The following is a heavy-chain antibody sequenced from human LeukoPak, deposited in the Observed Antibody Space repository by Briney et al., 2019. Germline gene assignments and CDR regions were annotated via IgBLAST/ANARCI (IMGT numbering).Heavy chain of an antibody. D-gene: IGHD3-10*01. V-gene: IGHV4-59*01. Sequence: PSETLSLTCTVSGGSISSYYWSWIRQPPGKGLEWIGYIYYSGSTNYNPSLKSRVTISVDTSKNQFSLKLSSVTAADTAVYYCARAPSMVRGVISRYYMDVWGKGTTVTISS. J-gene: IGHJ6*03. CDR3: ARAPSMVRGVISRYYMDV. CDR2: IYYSGST. CDR1: GGSISSYY.